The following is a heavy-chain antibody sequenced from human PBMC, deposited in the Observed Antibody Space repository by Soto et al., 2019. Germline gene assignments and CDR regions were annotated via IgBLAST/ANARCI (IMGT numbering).Heavy chain of an antibody. Sequence: PGGSLRLSCAASGFTFSSYAMSWVRQAPGKGLEWVSAISGSGSSTYYADSVKGRFTISRDNSKNTLYLQMNSLRAEDTAVYYCAKDISGRSYYYDSSGPYWGPGPLVTVSS. CDR2: ISGSGSST. CDR1: GFTFSSYA. V-gene: IGHV3-23*01. J-gene: IGHJ4*02. D-gene: IGHD3-22*01. CDR3: AKDISGRSYYYDSSGPY.